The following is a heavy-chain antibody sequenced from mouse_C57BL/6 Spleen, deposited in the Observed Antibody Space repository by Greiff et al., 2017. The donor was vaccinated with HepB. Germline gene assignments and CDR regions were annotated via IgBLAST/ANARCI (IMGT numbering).Heavy chain of an antibody. V-gene: IGHV2-9-1*01. J-gene: IGHJ1*03. D-gene: IGHD1-1*01. CDR1: GFSLTSYA. Sequence: QVQLQQSGPGLVAPSQSLSITCTVSGFSLTSYAISWVRQPPGKGLEWLGVIWTGGGTNYNSALKSRLSISKDNSKSQVFLKMNSLQTDDTARYYCARFGYYGSYWYFDVWGTGTTVTVSS. CDR2: IWTGGGT. CDR3: ARFGYYGSYWYFDV.